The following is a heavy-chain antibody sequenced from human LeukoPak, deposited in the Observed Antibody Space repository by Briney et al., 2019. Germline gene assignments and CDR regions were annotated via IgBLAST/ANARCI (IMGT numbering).Heavy chain of an antibody. V-gene: IGHV3-7*04. CDR3: TRVGYIDEGIDY. CDR2: IKQDGSKK. J-gene: IGHJ4*02. D-gene: IGHD5-24*01. CDR1: GSPFSSYW. Sequence: GGSLSLSCVASGSPFSSYWMTWVRQAPGKGLEWVANIKQDGSKKSYVDSVKGRFTISRDNAKNSLYLQMNSLRAEDTAIYYCTRVGYIDEGIDYWGQGTLVTVSS.